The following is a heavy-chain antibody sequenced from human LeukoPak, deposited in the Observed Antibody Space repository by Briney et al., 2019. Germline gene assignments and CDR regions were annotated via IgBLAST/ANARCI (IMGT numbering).Heavy chain of an antibody. V-gene: IGHV3-23*01. CDR3: VRRGDASSGWGDHDF. CDR2: IGGSGDKT. J-gene: IGHJ4*02. D-gene: IGHD6-19*01. Sequence: GGSLRLSCAASGFTFNRNAFSWVRQAPGKGLEWVSTIGGSGDKTFYADSVKGRFTISRDNSKNMVHLQMNSLTGEDTALYYCVRRGDASSGWGDHDFWGQGALVTVSS. CDR1: GFTFNRNA.